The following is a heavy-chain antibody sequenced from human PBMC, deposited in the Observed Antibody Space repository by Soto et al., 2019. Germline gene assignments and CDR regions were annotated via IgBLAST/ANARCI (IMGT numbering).Heavy chain of an antibody. V-gene: IGHV4-39*01. D-gene: IGHD5-12*01. J-gene: IGHJ5*01. CDR3: GRIRSGYDPNWFDS. CDR1: GSSISSSSYH. CDR2: IYYSGST. Sequence: SATLSQTCTVSGSSISSSSYHWGWIRQPPGKGLEWIANIYYSGSTYYNPSLKSRVTISVDTSKNQFSLKLTSVTAADTAVCYCGRIRSGYDPNWFDSWGQGTLVT.